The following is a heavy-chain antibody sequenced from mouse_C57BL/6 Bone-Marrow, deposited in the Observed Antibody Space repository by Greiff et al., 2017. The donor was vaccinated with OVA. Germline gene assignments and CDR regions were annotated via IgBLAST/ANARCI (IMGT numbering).Heavy chain of an antibody. V-gene: IGHV1-50*01. CDR3: ARKLGHYFDY. J-gene: IGHJ2*01. D-gene: IGHD4-1*01. CDR1: GYTFTSYW. Sequence: QVHVKQPGAELVKPGASVKLSCKASGYTFTSYWMQWVKQRPGQGLEWIGEIDPSDSYTNYNQKFKGKATLTVDTSSSTAYMQLSSLTSEDSAVYYCARKLGHYFDYWGQGTTLTVSS. CDR2: IDPSDSYT.